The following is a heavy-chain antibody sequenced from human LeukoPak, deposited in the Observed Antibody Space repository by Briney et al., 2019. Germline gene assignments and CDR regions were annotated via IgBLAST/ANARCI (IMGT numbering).Heavy chain of an antibody. CDR3: ARGLGAGQQLVSNYYYYGMDV. V-gene: IGHV3-66*01. D-gene: IGHD6-13*01. Sequence: PGGSLRLSCAASGFTVSSNYMSWVRQAPGKGLEWVSVIYSGGSTYYADSVKGRFTISRDNSKNTLYLRMNSLRAEDTAVYYCARGLGAGQQLVSNYYYYGMDVWGQGTTVTVSS. J-gene: IGHJ6*02. CDR1: GFTVSSNY. CDR2: IYSGGST.